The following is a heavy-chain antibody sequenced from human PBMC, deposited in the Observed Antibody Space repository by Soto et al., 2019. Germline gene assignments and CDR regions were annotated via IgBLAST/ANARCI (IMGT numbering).Heavy chain of an antibody. V-gene: IGHV3-64D*06. CDR3: VKDSWVQY. J-gene: IGHJ4*02. CDR2: ISSNGGST. D-gene: IGHD2-15*01. Sequence: GGSLRLSCSVFGFTFSNYAMHWVRQAPGKGLQYVSSISSNGGSTYYADSVKGRFTISRDNSKSTLWLQMSSLRPEDTAVYYSVKDSWVQYWYQRALVTVSS. CDR1: GFTFSNYA.